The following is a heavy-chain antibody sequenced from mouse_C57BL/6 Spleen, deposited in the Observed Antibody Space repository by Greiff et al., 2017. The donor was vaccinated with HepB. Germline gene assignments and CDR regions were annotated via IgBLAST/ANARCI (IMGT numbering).Heavy chain of an antibody. CDR1: GYSFTSYY. J-gene: IGHJ4*01. Sequence: VQLQQSGPELVKPGASVKISCKASGYSFTSYYIHWVKQRPGQGLEWIGWIYPGSGNTKYNEKFKGKATLTADTSSSTAYMQLSSLTSEDSAVYYCAGGYYGRGYAMDYWGQGTSVTVSS. D-gene: IGHD1-1*01. CDR3: AGGYYGRGYAMDY. V-gene: IGHV1-66*01. CDR2: IYPGSGNT.